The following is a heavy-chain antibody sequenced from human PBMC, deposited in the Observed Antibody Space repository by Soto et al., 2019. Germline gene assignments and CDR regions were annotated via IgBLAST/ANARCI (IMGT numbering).Heavy chain of an antibody. V-gene: IGHV3-30-3*01. D-gene: IGHD1-7*01. Sequence: GGSLRLSCAASGFTFRIFAIQWVRQAPGKGLGWVAGISYDGTNTFYADSVKGRFTITRDNSKNILYVQMHSLRSDDTAVYYCARGGDYNWHFDAFDIWGQGTMVTVSS. CDR1: GFTFRIFA. CDR3: ARGGDYNWHFDAFDI. J-gene: IGHJ3*02. CDR2: ISYDGTNT.